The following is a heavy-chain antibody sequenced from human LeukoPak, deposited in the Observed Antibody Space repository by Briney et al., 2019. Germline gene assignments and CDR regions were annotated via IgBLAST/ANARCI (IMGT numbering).Heavy chain of an antibody. V-gene: IGHV1-69*13. Sequence: GASVKVPCKASGGTFSSYAIGWVRQAPGQGLEWMGGIIPIFGTANYAQKFQGRVTITADESTSTAYMELSSLRSEDTAVYYCARPDEDRGYSYGYNYWGQGTLVTVSS. CDR3: ARPDEDRGYSYGYNY. CDR1: GGTFSSYA. CDR2: IIPIFGTA. D-gene: IGHD5-18*01. J-gene: IGHJ4*02.